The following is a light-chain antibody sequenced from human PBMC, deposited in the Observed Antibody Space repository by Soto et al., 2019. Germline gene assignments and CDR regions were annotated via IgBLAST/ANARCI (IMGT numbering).Light chain of an antibody. CDR1: SSDIGGYNY. CDR3: SSYSGSTTHIL. V-gene: IGLV2-14*01. Sequence: QSALTQPASVSGSPGQSITISCTGSSSDIGGYNYVSWYQQHPGKAPKLIIYDXXXXXXXXXXXXXXSKSGSTASLTISGXXPEDEADYYCSSYSGSTTHILFGGGTKLTVL. J-gene: IGLJ2*01. CDR2: DXX.